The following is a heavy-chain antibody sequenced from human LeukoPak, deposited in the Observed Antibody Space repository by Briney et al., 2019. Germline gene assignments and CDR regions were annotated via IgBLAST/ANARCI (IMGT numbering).Heavy chain of an antibody. CDR2: ISGSGDST. CDR1: GFTLRSYV. V-gene: IGHV3-23*01. Sequence: PGGSLRLSCVASGFTLRSYVMNWVRQTPGKGLEWVSSISGSGDSTFYADSVKGRFSISRDNSKNTLYLQMNSLRAEDTAVYYCATDSAPDYWGQGTLVTVSS. CDR3: ATDSAPDY. J-gene: IGHJ4*02.